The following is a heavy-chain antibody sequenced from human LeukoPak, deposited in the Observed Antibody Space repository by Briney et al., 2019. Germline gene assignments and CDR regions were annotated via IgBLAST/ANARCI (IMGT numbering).Heavy chain of an antibody. V-gene: IGHV3-21*01. J-gene: IGHJ4*02. CDR3: ARDGPNYYDFWSGYPEGGYFDY. CDR2: ISSSSSYI. D-gene: IGHD3-3*01. Sequence: PGGSLTLSCAASGFTFSSYSMNWVRQAPGKGLEWVSSISSSSSYIYYADSVKGRFTISRDNAKNSLYLQMNSLRAEDTAVYYCARDGPNYYDFWSGYPEGGYFDYWGQGNLVTVSS. CDR1: GFTFSSYS.